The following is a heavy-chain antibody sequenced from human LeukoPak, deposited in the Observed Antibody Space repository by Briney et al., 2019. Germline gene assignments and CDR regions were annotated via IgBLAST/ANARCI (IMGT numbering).Heavy chain of an antibody. CDR3: ARESARDGYNSESPLDY. J-gene: IGHJ4*02. Sequence: ASVKVSCKSSGYSFTIYGVAWVRQAPGQGLEWMGWISTYTGDTNYAESLQDRVTMTRDTSRSTVYMELRSLRSDDTAVYYCARESARDGYNSESPLDYWGQGTLVTVSA. V-gene: IGHV1-18*01. CDR1: GYSFTIYG. D-gene: IGHD5-24*01. CDR2: ISTYTGDT.